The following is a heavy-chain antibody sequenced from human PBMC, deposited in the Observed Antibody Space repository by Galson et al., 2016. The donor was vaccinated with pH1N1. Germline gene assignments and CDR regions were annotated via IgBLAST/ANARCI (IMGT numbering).Heavy chain of an antibody. V-gene: IGHV1-69*13. CDR2: IIPIYGTA. J-gene: IGHJ6*02. CDR1: GGSFAKYA. Sequence: SVKVSCKASGGSFAKYAVSWVRQAPGQGLEWMGRIIPIYGTANYAQKFQGRVTITADEYTATVYMELNSLIYEDTAIYYCARPGRTETTKEGFAWGYGMDVWGQGTTVTVSS. D-gene: IGHD1-1*01. CDR3: ARPGRTETTKEGFAWGYGMDV.